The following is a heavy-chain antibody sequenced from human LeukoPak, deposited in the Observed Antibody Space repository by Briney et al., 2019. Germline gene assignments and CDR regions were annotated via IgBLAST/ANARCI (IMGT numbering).Heavy chain of an antibody. Sequence: SQTLSLTCAISGDSVSHNSTAWNWIRQSPSRGLEWLGRTYYRSKWYNDYAVSVKSRITINPDTSKNQFSLQLSSVTPEDTAVYYCARGAGNGNNNGLDIWGQGTLVTVSS. CDR2: TYYRSKWYN. D-gene: IGHD1/OR15-1a*01. V-gene: IGHV6-1*01. CDR1: GDSVSHNSTA. J-gene: IGHJ3*02. CDR3: ARGAGNGNNNGLDI.